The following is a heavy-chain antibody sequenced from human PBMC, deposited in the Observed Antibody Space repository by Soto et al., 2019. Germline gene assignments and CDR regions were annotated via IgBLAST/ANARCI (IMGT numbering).Heavy chain of an antibody. Sequence: SETLSLTCTVSGGSIGSGGYYWSWIRQHPGKGLEWIGYIYYSGSTYYNPSLKSRVTISVDTSKNQFSLKLSSVTAADTAVYYCARRIVATIPGVAFDVWGQGTMVTVSS. J-gene: IGHJ3*01. CDR3: ARRIVATIPGVAFDV. V-gene: IGHV4-31*03. D-gene: IGHD5-12*01. CDR2: IYYSGST. CDR1: GGSIGSGGYY.